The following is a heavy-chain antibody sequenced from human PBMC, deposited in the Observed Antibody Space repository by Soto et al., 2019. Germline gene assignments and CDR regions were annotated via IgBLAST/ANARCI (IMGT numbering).Heavy chain of an antibody. D-gene: IGHD6-13*01. CDR3: AREVNESRSWFRP. Sequence: SETLSLTCTLSGGSISNYYWSWIRQPPGKGLEWIGNIYYNGKSNYNPSLKSRVTISVDTLKNQFSLKMTSVTAADTAVYYCAREVNESRSWFRPWGQGTLVTVSS. V-gene: IGHV4-59*01. CDR2: IYYNGKS. J-gene: IGHJ5*02. CDR1: GGSISNYY.